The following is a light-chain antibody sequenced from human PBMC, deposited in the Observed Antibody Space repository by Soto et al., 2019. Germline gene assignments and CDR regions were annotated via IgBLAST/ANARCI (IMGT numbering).Light chain of an antibody. J-gene: IGKJ1*01. CDR2: QAS. V-gene: IGKV1-5*03. Sequence: DIQMTQSPSTLFASVGESVTITCRASQSLNSWLAWFQQRPGKAPKLLISQASYLESGVPSRFSGRGSETEFTLTISSLQPDDFATYYCQQYKSYSRTFGQGTKVDIK. CDR1: QSLNSW. CDR3: QQYKSYSRT.